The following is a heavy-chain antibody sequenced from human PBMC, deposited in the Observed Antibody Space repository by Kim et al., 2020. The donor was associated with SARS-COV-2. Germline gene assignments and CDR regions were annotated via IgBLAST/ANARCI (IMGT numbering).Heavy chain of an antibody. CDR3: ASLFGDGYSSGWYNTVPPNYYYYYGMDV. Sequence: GGSLRLSCAASGFTFSSYSMNWVRQAPGKGLEWVSSISSSSSYIYYADSVKGRFTISRDNAKNSLYLQMNSLRAEDTAVYYCASLFGDGYSSGWYNTVPPNYYYYYGMDVWGQGTTVTVSS. J-gene: IGHJ6*02. CDR2: ISSSSSYI. D-gene: IGHD6-19*01. CDR1: GFTFSSYS. V-gene: IGHV3-21*01.